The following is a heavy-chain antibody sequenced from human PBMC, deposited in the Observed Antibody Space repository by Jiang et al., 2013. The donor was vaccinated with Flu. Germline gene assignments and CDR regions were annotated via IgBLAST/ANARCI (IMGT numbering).Heavy chain of an antibody. CDR3: ARDFRLLWFGETPGSDYYYYYMDV. V-gene: IGHV1-2*02. J-gene: IGHJ6*03. CDR1: GYTFTGYY. D-gene: IGHD3-10*01. Sequence: VESGAEVKKPGASVKVSCKASGYTFTGYYMHWVRQAPGQGLEWMGWINPNSGGTNYAQKFQGRVTMTRDTSISTAYMELSRLRSDDTAVYYCARDFRLLWFGETPGSDYYYYYMDVWGKGTTVTVSS. CDR2: INPNSGGT.